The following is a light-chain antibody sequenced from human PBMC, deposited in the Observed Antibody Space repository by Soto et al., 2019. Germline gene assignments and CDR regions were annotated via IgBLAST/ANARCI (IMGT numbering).Light chain of an antibody. Sequence: AIRLTQSPSSLSASTGDRVTITCRASQGISSYLAWYQQKPGKAPELLIYDASTLQSGDPSRFSGSGSGTDFTLTISRVQSEDFATYYCQQYYLYPLTFGGGTKLEIK. V-gene: IGKV1-8*01. J-gene: IGKJ4*01. CDR2: DAS. CDR1: QGISSY. CDR3: QQYYLYPLT.